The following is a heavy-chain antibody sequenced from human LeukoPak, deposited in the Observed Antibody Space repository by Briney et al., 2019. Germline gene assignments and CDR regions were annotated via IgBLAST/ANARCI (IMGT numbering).Heavy chain of an antibody. J-gene: IGHJ4*02. V-gene: IGHV4-59*01. CDR1: GGSISSYY. CDR3: ARAKYPGELSH. Sequence: SETLSLTCTVSGGSISSYYWSWIRQPPGKGLEWIGYIYYSGSTNYNPSLRSRVTISVDTSKHQFSLKLSSVTATDTAVYYCARAKYPGELSHWGQGTLVTVSS. D-gene: IGHD3-16*02. CDR2: IYYSGST.